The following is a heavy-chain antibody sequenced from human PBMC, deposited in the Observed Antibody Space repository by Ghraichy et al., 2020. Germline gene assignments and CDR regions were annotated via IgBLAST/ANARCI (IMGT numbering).Heavy chain of an antibody. CDR1: GGSISINSYY. CDR2: IYYRGNT. CDR3: ARRARTYFDY. Sequence: SETLSLTCPVSGGSISINSYYWDWIRQPPGKGLEWIGSIYYRGNTYYNPSLKSRVTISVDTSKTQFSLNLSSVTAADAAVYYCARRARTYFDYWGPGTLVTVSS. J-gene: IGHJ4*02. V-gene: IGHV4-39*01.